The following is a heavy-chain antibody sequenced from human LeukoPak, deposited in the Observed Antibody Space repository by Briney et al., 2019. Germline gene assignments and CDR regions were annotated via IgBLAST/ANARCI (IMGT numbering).Heavy chain of an antibody. CDR2: IIPIFGTA. D-gene: IGHD1-7*01. CDR3: ARDLEEGNFGVD. J-gene: IGHJ4*02. V-gene: IGHV1-69*13. CDR1: GGTFSSYA. Sequence: SVTVSCTASGGTFSSYAISWVRQAPGQGLEWMGGIIPIFGTANYAQKFQGRVTITADESTSTAYMELSSLRSEDTAVYYCARDLEEGNFGVDWGQGTLVTDSS.